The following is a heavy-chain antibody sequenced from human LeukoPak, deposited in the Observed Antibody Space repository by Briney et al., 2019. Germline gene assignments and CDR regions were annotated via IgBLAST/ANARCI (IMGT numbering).Heavy chain of an antibody. Sequence: SETLSLTCTVSGGSISSYYWSWIRQPAGKGLEWIGRIYTSGSTNYNPSLKSRVTMSVDTSKNQFSLKPSSVTAADTAVYYCARDLFVASSLFFDYWGQGTLVTVSS. D-gene: IGHD6-13*01. CDR1: GGSISSYY. CDR2: IYTSGST. CDR3: ARDLFVASSLFFDY. V-gene: IGHV4-4*07. J-gene: IGHJ4*02.